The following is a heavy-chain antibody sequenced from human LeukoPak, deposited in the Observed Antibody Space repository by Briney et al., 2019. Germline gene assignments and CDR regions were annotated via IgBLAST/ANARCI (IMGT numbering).Heavy chain of an antibody. Sequence: GASVKVSCKASGYTFTSYGISWVRQAPGQGLECMGWISAYNGNTNYAQKLQGRVTMTTDTSTSTAYMELSRLTSEDTAVYYCARGRRDPGAGAGIDYYHYYMDVWAKGTTVTVSS. J-gene: IGHJ6*03. V-gene: IGHV1-18*01. CDR3: ARGRRDPGAGAGIDYYHYYMDV. D-gene: IGHD6-19*01. CDR1: GYTFTSYG. CDR2: ISAYNGNT.